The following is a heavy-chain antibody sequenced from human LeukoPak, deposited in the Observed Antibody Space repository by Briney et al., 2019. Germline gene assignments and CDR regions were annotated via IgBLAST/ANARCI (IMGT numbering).Heavy chain of an antibody. J-gene: IGHJ4*02. D-gene: IGHD4-17*01. CDR1: GFTFGDDG. CDR3: ARGLHDYGDSNYYFDQ. Sequence: GESLRLSCTASGFTFGDDGWSWFRLAPGKGLEWICLIRKKAYGETTEYAASVRGRFTISRDDAKSIAYLQMNSLKTEDTALYYCARGLHDYGDSNYYFDQWGQGTLVTVSS. V-gene: IGHV3-49*03. CDR2: IRKKAYGETT.